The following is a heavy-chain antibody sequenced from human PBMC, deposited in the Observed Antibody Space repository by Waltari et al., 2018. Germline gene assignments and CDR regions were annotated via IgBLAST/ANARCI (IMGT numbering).Heavy chain of an antibody. J-gene: IGHJ6*02. CDR3: TRALYYDFWSGYSQYYYYGMDV. Sequence: EVQLVESGGGLVQPGRSLRLSCTASGFTFGDYAMSWVRQAPGKGLEWVGFIRSKAYGGKTEDAAAVKGRFTISRDDSKSNAYLQMNSLKTEDTAVYYCTRALYYDFWSGYSQYYYYGMDVWGQGTTVTVSS. D-gene: IGHD3-3*01. CDR2: IRSKAYGGKT. CDR1: GFTFGDYA. V-gene: IGHV3-49*04.